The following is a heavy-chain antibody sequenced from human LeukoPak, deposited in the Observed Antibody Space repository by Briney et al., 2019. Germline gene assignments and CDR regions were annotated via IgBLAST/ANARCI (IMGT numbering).Heavy chain of an antibody. Sequence: GGSLRLSCAASGFTFSNSWMTWVRLAPGKGLEWVANIKHDESEESYVDSVKGRFTISRDNAKNSLFLQMHSLRAEDTALYYCAREWDSGSSSLDLWGQGTLVTVSS. J-gene: IGHJ4*02. CDR3: AREWDSGSSSLDL. CDR1: GFTFSNSW. D-gene: IGHD5-12*01. V-gene: IGHV3-7*01. CDR2: IKHDESEE.